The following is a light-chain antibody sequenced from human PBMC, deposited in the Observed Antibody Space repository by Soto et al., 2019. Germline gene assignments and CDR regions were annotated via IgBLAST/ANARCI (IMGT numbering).Light chain of an antibody. CDR2: EVS. V-gene: IGLV2-14*01. Sequence: QSALTQPASVSGSPGQSITISCTGTSSDVGGYNYVSWYQQQSGKAPKLMIHEVSNRPSGVSNRFSGSKSGNTASLTISGLQAEDEADYYCSSYTSSRADVFGRGTKLTVL. CDR3: SSYTSSRADV. CDR1: SSDVGGYNY. J-gene: IGLJ1*01.